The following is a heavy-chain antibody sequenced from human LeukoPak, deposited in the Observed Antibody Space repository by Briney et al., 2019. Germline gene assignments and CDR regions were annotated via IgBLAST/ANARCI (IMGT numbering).Heavy chain of an antibody. CDR1: GGSISSSTYY. J-gene: IGHJ4*02. D-gene: IGHD6-6*01. CDR2: IYYSGST. V-gene: IGHV4-39*01. CDR3: ARPTKGTAAQGYDY. Sequence: PSETLSLTCTVSGGSISSSTYYWGWIRQPPGGGLEWIGSIYYSGSTYYNPSLKSRVTISVDTSKNQFSLKVISVTAADTAVYYCARPTKGTAAQGYDYWGQGILVTVAS.